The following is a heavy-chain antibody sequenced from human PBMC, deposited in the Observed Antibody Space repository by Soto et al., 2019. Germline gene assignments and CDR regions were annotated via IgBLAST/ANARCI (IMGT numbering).Heavy chain of an antibody. D-gene: IGHD5-12*01. Sequence: SETLSLTCTVSGGSISSSSYYWGWIRQPPGKGLEWIGSIYYSGSTYYNPSLKSRVTISVDTSKNQFSLKLSSVTAADTAVYYCARTSGEDGYNSFIYYYYGMDVWGQGTTVTVSS. CDR3: ARTSGEDGYNSFIYYYYGMDV. J-gene: IGHJ6*02. V-gene: IGHV4-39*01. CDR2: IYYSGST. CDR1: GGSISSSSYY.